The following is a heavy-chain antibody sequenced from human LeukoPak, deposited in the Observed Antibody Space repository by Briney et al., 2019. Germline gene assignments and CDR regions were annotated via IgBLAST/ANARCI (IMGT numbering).Heavy chain of an antibody. CDR3: AKAIEMTIIRGISFDY. J-gene: IGHJ4*02. D-gene: IGHD5-24*01. CDR2: ISGSGGST. V-gene: IGHV3-23*01. Sequence: GGSLRLSCAASGFTFTSFAMSWVRQAPGRGLEWVSTISGSGGSTYYADSVKGRFTISRDNSKNMLYLQMNSLRAEDTAVYYCAKAIEMTIIRGISFDYWGQGTLVTVSS. CDR1: GFTFTSFA.